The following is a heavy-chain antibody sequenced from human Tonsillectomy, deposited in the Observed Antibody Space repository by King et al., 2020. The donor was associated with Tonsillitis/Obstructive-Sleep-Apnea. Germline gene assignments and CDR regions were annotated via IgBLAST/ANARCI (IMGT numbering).Heavy chain of an antibody. CDR1: GLSLSTSGMC. D-gene: IGHD3-22*01. CDR3: ARMYSYDSRDNWFDP. J-gene: IGHJ5*02. Sequence: VTLKESGPALVKPTQTLTLTCTLSGLSLSTSGMCVSWIRQPPGKALEWLARIDWDDDKYYSTSLKTRLTISKDTSKNQVVLTMTNMDPVDTATYYCARMYSYDSRDNWFDPWGQGTQVTVSS. V-gene: IGHV2-70*11. CDR2: IDWDDDK.